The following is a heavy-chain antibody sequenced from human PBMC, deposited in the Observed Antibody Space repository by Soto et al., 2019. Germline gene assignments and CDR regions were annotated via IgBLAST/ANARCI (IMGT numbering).Heavy chain of an antibody. CDR1: GGSIISYY. J-gene: IGHJ6*02. CDR2: IYYTGST. V-gene: IGHV4-59*01. CDR3: ARGGYTKIGYGLDV. Sequence: AETLSLTCTVSGGSIISYYWSLIRQPPGKGLEWIGYIYYTGSTTYNPSLKSRVTISVDTSKNQFSLKLNSVTAADTAVYYCARGGYTKIGYGLDVWGQGTTVTVSS. D-gene: IGHD6-13*01.